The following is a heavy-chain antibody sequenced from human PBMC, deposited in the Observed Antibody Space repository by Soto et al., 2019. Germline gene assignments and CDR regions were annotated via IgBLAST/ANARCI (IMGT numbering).Heavy chain of an antibody. D-gene: IGHD2-2*01. CDR2: IKQDGSEK. J-gene: IGHJ4*02. V-gene: IGHV3-7*03. CDR3: ATLPAARNV. CDR1: GFTFSSYW. Sequence: GGALRLACAASGFTFSSYWMSWVRQAPGKGLAWVANIKQDGSEKYYVDSVKGRFTISRDNAKNSLYLQMNSLRAEDTAVYYSATLPAARNVWGQGTLVTVSS.